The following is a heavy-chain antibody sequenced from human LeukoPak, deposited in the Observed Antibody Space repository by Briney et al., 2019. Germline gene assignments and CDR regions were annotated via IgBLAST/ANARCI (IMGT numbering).Heavy chain of an antibody. Sequence: GSLRLSCAASGFTFSNYEMHWVRQAPGKGLEWVSFIYSDNTHYSDSVKGRFTISRDNSKNTLYLQMNSLRAEDTAVYYCARRAGAYSHPYDYWGQGTLVTVSS. V-gene: IGHV3-53*01. J-gene: IGHJ4*02. CDR2: IYSDNT. CDR1: GFTFSNYE. CDR3: ARRAGAYSHPYDY. D-gene: IGHD4/OR15-4a*01.